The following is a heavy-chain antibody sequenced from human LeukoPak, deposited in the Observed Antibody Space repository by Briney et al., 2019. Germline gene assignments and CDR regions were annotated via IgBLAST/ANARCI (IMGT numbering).Heavy chain of an antibody. CDR1: GGSISSSSYY. CDR3: ARGIAAAGRGLDY. Sequence: SETLSLTCTVSGGSISSSSYYWGWIRQPPGKGLEWIGSIYYSGSTYYNPSLKGRVTISVDTSKNQFSLKLSSVTAADTAVYYCARGIAAAGRGLDYWGQGTLVTVSS. V-gene: IGHV4-39*01. J-gene: IGHJ4*02. D-gene: IGHD6-13*01. CDR2: IYYSGST.